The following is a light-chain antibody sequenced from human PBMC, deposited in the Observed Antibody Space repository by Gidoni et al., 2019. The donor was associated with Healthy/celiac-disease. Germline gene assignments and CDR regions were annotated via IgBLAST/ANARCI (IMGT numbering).Light chain of an antibody. J-gene: IGKJ1*01. Sequence: DIQMTQSPTSLSASVGDRVTITCRASQSISSNLNWYQQKPGKAPKLLLYSASSLQSGVPSRFSGSGSGTDFTLTIRSLQPEDFATYYCQQSYSTPPWAFGQGTKVEIK. V-gene: IGKV1-39*01. CDR3: QQSYSTPPWA. CDR1: QSISSN. CDR2: SAS.